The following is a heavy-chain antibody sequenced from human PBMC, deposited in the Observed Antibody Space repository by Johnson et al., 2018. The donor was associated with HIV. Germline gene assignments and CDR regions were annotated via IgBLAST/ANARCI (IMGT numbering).Heavy chain of an antibody. CDR2: ISYDGSNK. CDR1: GFTFSSYA. D-gene: IGHD2-21*02. V-gene: IGHV3-30-3*01. J-gene: IGHJ3*02. CDR3: ASDRPSEMCGGGCDAFDI. Sequence: QVQLVESGGGVVQPGRSLRLSCAASGFTFSSYAMHWVRQAPGKGLEWVAVISYDGSNKYYADSVKGRFTISIDNSKNSMYLQINSLGAEDTAVYYCASDRPSEMCGGGCDAFDIWGQGTMVTVSS.